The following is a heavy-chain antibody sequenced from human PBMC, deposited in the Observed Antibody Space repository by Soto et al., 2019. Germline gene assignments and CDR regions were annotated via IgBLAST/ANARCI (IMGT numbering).Heavy chain of an antibody. V-gene: IGHV1-2*02. D-gene: IGHD3-3*01. J-gene: IGHJ3*02. Sequence: QLHLVQSGAVVKKPGASVTVSCSASGYPVTAYYMHWVRQAPGRGLEWMGGINPATGAAKYTQTLQGRGTRTRDTSRSTVFMELSVMTSEDTAAFYCATGGGVGVAGSAAFDMWGQGTLVTVSS. CDR3: ATGGGVGVAGSAAFDM. CDR2: INPATGAA. CDR1: GYPVTAYY.